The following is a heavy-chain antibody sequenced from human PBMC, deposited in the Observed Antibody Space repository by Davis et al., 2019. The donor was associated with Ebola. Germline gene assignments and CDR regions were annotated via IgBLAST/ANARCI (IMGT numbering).Heavy chain of an antibody. J-gene: IGHJ4*02. V-gene: IGHV4-59*01. CDR1: GGSISSYY. CDR3: ARDLFAAAAGGSVD. D-gene: IGHD6-13*01. Sequence: MPSETLSLTCTVSGGSISSYYWSWIRQPPGKGLEWIGFIYYSGSTNHNPSLKSRVTMTRDTSTSTVYMELSSLRSEDTAVYYCARDLFAAAAGGSVDWGQGTLVTVSS. CDR2: IYYSGST.